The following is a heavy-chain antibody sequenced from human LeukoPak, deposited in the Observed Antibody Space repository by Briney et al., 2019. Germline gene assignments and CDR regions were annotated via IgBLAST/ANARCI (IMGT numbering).Heavy chain of an antibody. CDR3: ASQSQQQLVTFDI. V-gene: IGHV1-69*05. CDR1: GGTFSSYA. Sequence: SVKVSCKASGGTFSSYAISWVRQAPGQGLEWMGGIVPIFGTANYAQKFQGRVTITTDESTSTAYMELSSLRSEDTAVYYCASQSQQQLVTFDIWGQGTMVTVSS. D-gene: IGHD6-13*01. J-gene: IGHJ3*02. CDR2: IVPIFGTA.